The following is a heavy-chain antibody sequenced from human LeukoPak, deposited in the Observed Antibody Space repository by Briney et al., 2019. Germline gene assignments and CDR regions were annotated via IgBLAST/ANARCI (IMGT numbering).Heavy chain of an antibody. CDR2: ISWNRDNI. Sequence: PGGSLRLSCAASGFTFDDYAMHWVRQAPGKGLEWVSGISWNRDNIGYADSVKGRFTISRDNAKNSLYLQMNSLRAEDTAVYYCARGYYYEDYWGQGTLVTVSS. V-gene: IGHV3-9*01. CDR3: ARGYYYEDY. CDR1: GFTFDDYA. D-gene: IGHD3-22*01. J-gene: IGHJ4*02.